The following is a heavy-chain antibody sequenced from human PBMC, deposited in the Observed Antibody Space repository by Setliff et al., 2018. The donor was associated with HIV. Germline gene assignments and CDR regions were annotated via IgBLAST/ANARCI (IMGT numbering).Heavy chain of an antibody. CDR1: GGSISSRNW. D-gene: IGHD3-10*01. CDR3: ARDHVFGSRTGFDP. J-gene: IGHJ5*02. CDR2: IYHSGST. V-gene: IGHV4-4*02. Sequence: SETLSLTCAVSGGSISSRNWWSWVRQPPGKGLEWIGEIYHSGSTNYNPSLKSRVTISVDKSKNQFSLKLISVTAADTAVYYCARDHVFGSRTGFDPWGPGILVTVSS.